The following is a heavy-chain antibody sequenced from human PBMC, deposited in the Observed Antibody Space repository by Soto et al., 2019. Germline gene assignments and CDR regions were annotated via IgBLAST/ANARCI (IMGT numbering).Heavy chain of an antibody. V-gene: IGHV1-3*01. CDR2: INAGNGNT. CDR1: GYTFTSYA. CDR3: ARSIVVVTAIAY. J-gene: IGHJ1*01. D-gene: IGHD2-21*02. Sequence: ASVKVSCKASGYTFTSYAMHWVRQAPGQRLEWMGWINAGNGNTKYSQKFQGRVTITRDTSASTAYMELSSLRSEDTAVYYCARSIVVVTAIAYWGQRTLVTVSA.